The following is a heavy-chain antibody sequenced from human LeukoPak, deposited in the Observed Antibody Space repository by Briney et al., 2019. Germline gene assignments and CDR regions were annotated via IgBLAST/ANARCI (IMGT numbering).Heavy chain of an antibody. CDR3: ASSYCSSTSCYLDY. CDR1: GGTFSSYA. Sequence: ASVKVSCKASGGTFSSYAISWVRQAPGQGLEWMGGIIPIFGTANYAQKFQGRVTITADESTSTAYMELSSLRSEDTAVYYCASSYCSSTSCYLDYWGQGTLVTVSS. CDR2: IIPIFGTA. J-gene: IGHJ4*02. D-gene: IGHD2-2*01. V-gene: IGHV1-69*13.